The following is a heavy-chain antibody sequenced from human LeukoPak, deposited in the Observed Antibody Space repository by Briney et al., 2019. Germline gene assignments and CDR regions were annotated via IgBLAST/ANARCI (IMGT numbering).Heavy chain of an antibody. CDR3: ARASPYCRSTSCSFDY. CDR2: IYPGDSDT. V-gene: IGHV5-51*01. J-gene: IGHJ4*02. Sequence: GESLKISCKGSGYSFTSYWIGWVRQMPGKSLEWMGIIYPGDSDTRYSPSFQGQVTISADKSISTAYLQWSSLKASDTAMYYCARASPYCRSTSCSFDYWGQGTLVTVSS. D-gene: IGHD2-2*01. CDR1: GYSFTSYW.